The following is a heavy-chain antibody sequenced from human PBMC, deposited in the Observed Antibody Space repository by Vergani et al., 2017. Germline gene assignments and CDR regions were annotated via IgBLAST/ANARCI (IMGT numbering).Heavy chain of an antibody. Sequence: QLQLQESGPGLVKPSETLSLTCTVSGGSITYGAFYWGWIRQSPGKGLEWIGSIYYSENKFYNPSLESRVTLSIDTTKNQFSLKLSSVTAADTAVYYCARITHTRWFDPWGQGTLVTVSS. J-gene: IGHJ5*02. V-gene: IGHV4-39*07. CDR2: IYYSENK. CDR1: GGSITYGAFY. CDR3: ARITHTRWFDP. D-gene: IGHD2-21*01.